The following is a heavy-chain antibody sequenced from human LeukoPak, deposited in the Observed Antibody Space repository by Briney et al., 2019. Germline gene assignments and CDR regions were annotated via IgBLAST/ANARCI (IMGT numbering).Heavy chain of an antibody. CDR1: GGSFSGYY. CDR3: AREGDSSSVGWFDP. Sequence: SETLSLTCAVYGGSFSGYYWSWIRQPPGKRLEWNGEINHSGSTNYNPSLKSRVTISVDTSKNQFSLKLSSVTAAHTAVYYCAREGDSSSVGWFDPWGQGNLVTVSS. V-gene: IGHV4-34*01. D-gene: IGHD6-13*01. CDR2: INHSGST. J-gene: IGHJ5*02.